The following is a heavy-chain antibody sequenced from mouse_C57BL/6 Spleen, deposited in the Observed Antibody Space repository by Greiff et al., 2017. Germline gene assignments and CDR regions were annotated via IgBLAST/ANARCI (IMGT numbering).Heavy chain of an antibody. Sequence: VQLQESGPELVKPGASVKISCKASGYAFSSSWMNWVKQRPGKGLEWIGRIYPGDGDTNYNGKFKGKATLTADKSSSTAYMQHSSLTSEDSAVYFCARSGANWDFYYFDYWGQGTTLTVSS. J-gene: IGHJ2*01. CDR2: IYPGDGDT. CDR3: ARSGANWDFYYFDY. CDR1: GYAFSSSW. D-gene: IGHD4-1*01. V-gene: IGHV1-82*01.